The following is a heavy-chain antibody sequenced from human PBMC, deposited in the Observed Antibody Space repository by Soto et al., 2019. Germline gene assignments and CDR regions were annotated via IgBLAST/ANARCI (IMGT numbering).Heavy chain of an antibody. CDR3: ARDWVAGDY. V-gene: IGHV3-30-3*01. CDR1: GFTFSSYA. Sequence: PGGSLRLSCAASGFTFSSYAMHWVRQAPGKGLEWVAVISYDGSNKYYADSVKGRFTISRDNSKNTLYLQMNSLRAEDTAVYYCARDWVAGDYWGQGTLVTVSS. J-gene: IGHJ4*02. CDR2: ISYDGSNK. D-gene: IGHD6-19*01.